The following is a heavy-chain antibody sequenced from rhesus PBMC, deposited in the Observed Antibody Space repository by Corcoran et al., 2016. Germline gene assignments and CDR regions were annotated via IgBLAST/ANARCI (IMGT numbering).Heavy chain of an antibody. D-gene: IGHD1-1*01. CDR2: IRSGWST. J-gene: IGHJ2*01. CDR3: ARGLEPSWGYWYFDL. Sequence: QVQLQQWGEGLVKPSETLSLTCAVYGGSISSNYWSWIRPPPGKGLEWIGRIRSGWSTNYNPSLKSRVTISRGTAKNQFSLKLSSVTAADTAVYYCARGLEPSWGYWYFDLWGPGTPITSSS. CDR1: GGSISSNY. V-gene: IGHV4-160*01.